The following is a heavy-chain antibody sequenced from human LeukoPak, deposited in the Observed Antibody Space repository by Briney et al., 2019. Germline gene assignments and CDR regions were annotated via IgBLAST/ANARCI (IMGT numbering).Heavy chain of an antibody. V-gene: IGHV3-64*01. CDR2: ISSNGGST. CDR3: ARDSQIWARGSNWFDP. Sequence: PGRSLSLSCAASGFSFRSYGMHWVRQAPGKGLEYVSAISSNGGSTYYANSVKGRFTISRDNSKNTLYLQMGSLRAEDMAVYYCARDSQIWARGSNWFDPRGQGTLVTVSS. J-gene: IGHJ5*02. CDR1: GFSFRSYG. D-gene: IGHD3-10*01.